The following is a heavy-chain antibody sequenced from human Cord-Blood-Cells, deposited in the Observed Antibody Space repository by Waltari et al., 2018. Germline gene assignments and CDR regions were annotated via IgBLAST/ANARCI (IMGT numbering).Heavy chain of an antibody. Sequence: QVQLVQSGAEVKKSGASVKVSCKASGYTFTSYAMHWVRQAPGQRLEWMGWINAGNGNTKYSQKFQDTSASTAYMELSSLRSEDTAVYYCARDAAGIAAAGTDAFDIWGQGTMVTVSS. J-gene: IGHJ3*02. D-gene: IGHD6-13*01. V-gene: IGHV1-3*01. CDR1: GYTFTSYA. CDR3: ARDAAGIAAAGTDAFDI. CDR2: INAGNGNT.